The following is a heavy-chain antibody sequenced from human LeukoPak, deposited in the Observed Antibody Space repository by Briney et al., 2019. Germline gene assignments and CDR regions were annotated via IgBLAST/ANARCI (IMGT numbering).Heavy chain of an antibody. D-gene: IGHD5-24*01. Sequence: PGGSLRLSCAASGFTFSDYYMSWIRQAPGKGLEWVSTISGSGGSTYYADSVKGRFTISRDKSKNTVYLQMNSLRAEDTAVYYCAKERGYGYNHIDYWGQGTRVTVSS. CDR2: ISGSGGST. J-gene: IGHJ4*02. CDR3: AKERGYGYNHIDY. CDR1: GFTFSDYY. V-gene: IGHV3-23*01.